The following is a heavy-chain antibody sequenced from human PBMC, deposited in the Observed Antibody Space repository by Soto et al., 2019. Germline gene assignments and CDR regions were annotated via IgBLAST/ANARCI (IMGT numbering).Heavy chain of an antibody. CDR1: GGSISSYW. V-gene: IGHV4-59*08. D-gene: IGHD6-19*01. CDR3: ARYTAVAGFVVFDY. Sequence: QVQLQESGPGLVKPSETLSLTCTVSGGSISSYWWSWIRLPPGKGLEWLGYIYYSGRPSYNPSLKSRVTMSVDTSRNQLSLKLSSVTAADTAIYYCARYTAVAGFVVFDYWGQGILVTVSS. J-gene: IGHJ4*02. CDR2: IYYSGRP.